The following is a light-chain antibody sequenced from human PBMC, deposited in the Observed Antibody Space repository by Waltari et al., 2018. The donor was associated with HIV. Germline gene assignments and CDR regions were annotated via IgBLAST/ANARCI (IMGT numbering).Light chain of an antibody. Sequence: QSALTQPASVSGSPAQSITISCTGTSSDVGGYNYVSWYQQHPGKAPRLMIYDVSNRPSGVSNRFSGSKSGNTASLTISGLQTEDEADYYCSSYTSSSTVVFGGGTKVTVV. V-gene: IGLV2-14*03. CDR1: SSDVGGYNY. J-gene: IGLJ2*01. CDR2: DVS. CDR3: SSYTSSSTVV.